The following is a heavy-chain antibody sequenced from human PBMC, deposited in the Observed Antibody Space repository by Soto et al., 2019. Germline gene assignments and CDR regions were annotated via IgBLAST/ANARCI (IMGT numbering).Heavy chain of an antibody. V-gene: IGHV4-31*03. CDR3: ARTDSSGYSFDY. Sequence: QVQLQESGPGLVKPSQTLSLTCSVSGGFISSGGYYWSWIRQHPGKGLEWIGYIYYSGSTYYNPSIKSRVTVSLDPSKNQFFLKLSSVTAADTAVYYCARTDSSGYSFDYWGQGTLVTVSS. CDR1: GGFISSGGYY. J-gene: IGHJ4*02. D-gene: IGHD3-22*01. CDR2: IYYSGST.